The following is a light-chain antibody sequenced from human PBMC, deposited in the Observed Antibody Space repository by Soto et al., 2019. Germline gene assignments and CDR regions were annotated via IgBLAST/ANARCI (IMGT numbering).Light chain of an antibody. CDR1: QSTRNN. J-gene: IGKJ2*01. CDR2: AAS. Sequence: DIQMTQSPSSLSASVGDRVTITCRASQSTRNNLNWYQQKPGKAPNILIYAASSLPSGVPSRFSGSGSGTDFTLTISSLQPEDFATYYCQQGDSAPFTFGQGTKLEIK. V-gene: IGKV1-39*01. CDR3: QQGDSAPFT.